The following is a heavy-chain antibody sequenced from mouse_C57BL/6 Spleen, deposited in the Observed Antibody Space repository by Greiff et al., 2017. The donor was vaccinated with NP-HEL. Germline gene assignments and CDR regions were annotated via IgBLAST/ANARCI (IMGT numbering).Heavy chain of an antibody. V-gene: IGHV5-16*01. CDR1: GFTFSDYY. CDR3: AREGDYEKGYYYAMDY. D-gene: IGHD2-4*01. Sequence: DVKLVESEGGLVQPGSSMKLSCTASGFTFSDYYMAWVRQVPEKGLEWVANINYDGSSTYYLDSLKSRFIISRDNAKNILYLQMSSLKSEDTATYYCAREGDYEKGYYYAMDYWGQGTSVTVSS. J-gene: IGHJ4*01. CDR2: INYDGSST.